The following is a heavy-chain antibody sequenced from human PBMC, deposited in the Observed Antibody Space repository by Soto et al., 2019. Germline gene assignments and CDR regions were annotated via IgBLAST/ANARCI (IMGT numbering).Heavy chain of an antibody. V-gene: IGHV2-5*02. CDR2: IYRDDDK. J-gene: IGHJ4*02. D-gene: IGHD6-19*01. CDR3: AHRSAVAGTFSY. CDR1: GFSLSTSGVA. Sequence: SGPTLVNPTQTLTLTCTFSGFSLSTSGVAVGWIRQPPGKALEWLAIIYRDDDKRYSPSLKSRLTVTKDTTKDQVVLTVSNVDPVDTATYYCAHRSAVAGTFSYWGQGTLVTVSS.